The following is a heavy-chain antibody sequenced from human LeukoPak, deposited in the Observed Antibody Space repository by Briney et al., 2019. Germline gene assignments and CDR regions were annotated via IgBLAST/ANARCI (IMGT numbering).Heavy chain of an antibody. D-gene: IGHD6-6*01. Sequence: HPGRSLRLSCAASGFTFSSYGMHWVRQAPGKGLEWVAVISYDGSNKYYADSVKGRFTISRDNSKNTLYLQMNSLRAGDTAVYYCAKDHPTVGSSPGYYYGMDVWGQGTTVTVSS. CDR1: GFTFSSYG. J-gene: IGHJ6*02. CDR2: ISYDGSNK. V-gene: IGHV3-30*18. CDR3: AKDHPTVGSSPGYYYGMDV.